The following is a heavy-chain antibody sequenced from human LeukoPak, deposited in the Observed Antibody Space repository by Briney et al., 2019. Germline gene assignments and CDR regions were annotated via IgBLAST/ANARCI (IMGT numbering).Heavy chain of an antibody. CDR3: ARADYDSSGYYRLPPYNWFDP. V-gene: IGHV1-69*13. J-gene: IGHJ5*02. CDR1: GSTFSSYA. Sequence: ASVKVSCKASGSTFSSYAISWVRQAPGQGLEWMGGIIPIFGTANYAQKFQGRVTITADESTSTAYMELSSLRSEDTAVYYCARADYDSSGYYRLPPYNWFDPWGQGTLVTVSS. CDR2: IIPIFGTA. D-gene: IGHD3-22*01.